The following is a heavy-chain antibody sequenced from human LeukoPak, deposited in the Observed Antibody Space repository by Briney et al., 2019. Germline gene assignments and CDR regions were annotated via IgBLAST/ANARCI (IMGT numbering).Heavy chain of an antibody. D-gene: IGHD3-22*01. CDR2: INPNSGGT. V-gene: IGHV1-2*02. CDR1: GYTFTGYY. J-gene: IGHJ4*02. CDR3: ARFGSFSYYDSSGLPGGY. Sequence: ASVKVSCKASGYTFTGYYMHWVRQAPGQGLEWMGWINPNSGGTNYAQKFQGRVTMTRDTSISTAYMELSRLRSDDTAVYYCARFGSFSYYDSSGLPGGYWGQGTLVTVSS.